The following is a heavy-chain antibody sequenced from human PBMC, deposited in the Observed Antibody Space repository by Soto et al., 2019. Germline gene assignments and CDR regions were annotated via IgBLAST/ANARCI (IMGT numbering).Heavy chain of an antibody. Sequence: SESLSLTCTVTGGSFSSGSYYWSGIRQPPGKGLEWMGYIYYSGSTNYNPSLKSRVTISVNTYTNQFSLKLSSVTAADTAVYYCAKEDKGWRIPLWCVDYWGQGTLVTVS. V-gene: IGHV4-61*01. CDR2: IYYSGST. J-gene: IGHJ4*02. D-gene: IGHD5-18*01. CDR3: AKEDKGWRIPLWCVDY. CDR1: GGSFSSGSYY.